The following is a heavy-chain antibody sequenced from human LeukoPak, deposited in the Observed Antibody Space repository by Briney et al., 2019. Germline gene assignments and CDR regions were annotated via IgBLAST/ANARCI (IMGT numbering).Heavy chain of an antibody. Sequence: SETLSLTCTVSGGSISSGGYYWSWIRQHPGKGLEWIGYIYYSGSTYYNPSLKSRVTISVDTSKNQFSLKLSSVTAADTAVYYCARVSVVAATGGYDYYYYYGMDVWGQGTTVTVSS. CDR3: ARVSVVAATGGYDYYYYYGMDV. CDR1: GGSISSGGYY. V-gene: IGHV4-31*03. CDR2: IYYSGST. J-gene: IGHJ6*02. D-gene: IGHD2-15*01.